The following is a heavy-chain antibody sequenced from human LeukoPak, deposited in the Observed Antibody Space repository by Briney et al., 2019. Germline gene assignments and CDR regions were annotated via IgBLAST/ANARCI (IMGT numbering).Heavy chain of an antibody. CDR1: GFTFHDYD. V-gene: IGHV3-20*04. D-gene: IGHD3-10*01. CDR2: INWNGDRT. J-gene: IGHJ4*02. Sequence: GGSLRLSCAASGFTFHDYDMSWVRQSPGKGLEWVSGINWNGDRTGYADSVKGRFTVSRDNAKKSLYLQMNSLRAEDTALYYCARRDYYGSGSPDFWGQGTLVTVSS. CDR3: ARRDYYGSGSPDF.